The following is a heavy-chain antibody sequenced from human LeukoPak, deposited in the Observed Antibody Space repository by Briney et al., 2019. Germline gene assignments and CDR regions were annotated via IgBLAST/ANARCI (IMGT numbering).Heavy chain of an antibody. Sequence: PGGSLRLSCAASGFTFSSYAMSWVRQAPGKGLEWVSAISGSGGSTYYADSVKGRFTIPRDNSKNTLYLQMNSLRAEDTAVYYCAKREKYYYYYMDVWGKGTTVTVPS. D-gene: IGHD1-26*01. J-gene: IGHJ6*03. V-gene: IGHV3-23*01. CDR3: AKREKYYYYYMDV. CDR2: ISGSGGST. CDR1: GFTFSSYA.